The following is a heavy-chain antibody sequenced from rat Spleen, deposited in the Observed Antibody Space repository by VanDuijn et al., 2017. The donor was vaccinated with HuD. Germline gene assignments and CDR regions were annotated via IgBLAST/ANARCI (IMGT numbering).Heavy chain of an antibody. CDR3: ATGEQLYRDVMDA. Sequence: EVQLVESGGGLVQPGRSMKLSCAASGFTFSNYGMAWVRQTPTKGLEWVASITNTGGSTYYPDSVKGRFTISRDNAKSTLYLQMDSLRSEDTATYYCATGEQLYRDVMDAWGQGASVTVSS. CDR2: ITNTGGST. V-gene: IGHV5-25*01. CDR1: GFTFSNYG. D-gene: IGHD1-2*01. J-gene: IGHJ4*01.